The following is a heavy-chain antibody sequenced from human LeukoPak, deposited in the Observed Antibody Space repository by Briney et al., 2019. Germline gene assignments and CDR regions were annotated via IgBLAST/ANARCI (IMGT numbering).Heavy chain of an antibody. Sequence: TGGSLRLSCSASGFTFSSFAMHWVRQAPGKGLEYVAGISRNGGSTYYADSVKGRFTISRDNSKSTLYLQMSSLRAEDTAVYLCVKDLRSDFMGVLSRYLSYWGQGTLVTVSS. J-gene: IGHJ4*02. CDR3: VKDLRSDFMGVLSRYLSY. CDR2: ISRNGGST. CDR1: GFTFSSFA. D-gene: IGHD2/OR15-2a*01. V-gene: IGHV3-64D*09.